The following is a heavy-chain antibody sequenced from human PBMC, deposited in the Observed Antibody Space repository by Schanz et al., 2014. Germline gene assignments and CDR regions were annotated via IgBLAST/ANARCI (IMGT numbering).Heavy chain of an antibody. J-gene: IGHJ6*02. CDR2: INSDGSST. CDR3: ARGYSSAMDV. V-gene: IGHV3-74*01. CDR1: GFTFSNYW. D-gene: IGHD6-13*01. Sequence: EVQLVESGGGLVQPGGSLRLSCAASGFTFSNYWMHWVRQAPGKGLVWVARINSDGSSTSYADSVKGRFTISRGNAKSSLYLQMSSLRDEDTAVYYCARGYSSAMDVWGQGTTVSVSS.